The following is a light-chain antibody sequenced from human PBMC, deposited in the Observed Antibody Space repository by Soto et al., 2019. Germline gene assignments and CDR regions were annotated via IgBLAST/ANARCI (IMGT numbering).Light chain of an antibody. CDR2: EVT. Sequence: QSALTQPPSASGSPGQSVTISCTGSSSDVGGYTYVSWYQHHPGKAPKLMIYEVTKRPSGVPDRFSGSKSGNTASLTVSGLQAEDEADYYCSSYEGSNNLLFGGGTKVTVL. CDR3: SSYEGSNNLL. V-gene: IGLV2-8*01. CDR1: SSDVGGYTY. J-gene: IGLJ2*01.